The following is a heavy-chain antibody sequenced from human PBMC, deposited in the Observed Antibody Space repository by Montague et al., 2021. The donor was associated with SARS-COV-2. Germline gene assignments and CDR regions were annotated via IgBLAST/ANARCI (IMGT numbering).Heavy chain of an antibody. V-gene: IGHV3-7*01. CDR3: GFNSVAGAGDS. CDR1: GLAISMYW. J-gene: IGHJ4*02. Sequence: SLRLSCAASGLAISMYWMTWVRQAPGKGLEWVANIKQDGSETYYADSVKGRFSISRDNTKNSLYLQLNSLRADDTAMYYCGFNSVAGAGDSLGQGTLVTVSS. D-gene: IGHD6-13*01. CDR2: IKQDGSET.